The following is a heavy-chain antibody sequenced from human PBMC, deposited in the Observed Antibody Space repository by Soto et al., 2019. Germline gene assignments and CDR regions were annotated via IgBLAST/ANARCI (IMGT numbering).Heavy chain of an antibody. CDR2: IYYSGST. Sequence: SETLSLTCTVSGGSISSYYWSWIRQPPGKGLEWIGYIYYSGSTNYNPSLKSRVPISVDTSKNQFSLKLSSVTAADTAVYYCARTRITIFGVVIAHNWFDPWGQGTLVTVSS. V-gene: IGHV4-59*01. D-gene: IGHD3-3*01. CDR3: ARTRITIFGVVIAHNWFDP. CDR1: GGSISSYY. J-gene: IGHJ5*02.